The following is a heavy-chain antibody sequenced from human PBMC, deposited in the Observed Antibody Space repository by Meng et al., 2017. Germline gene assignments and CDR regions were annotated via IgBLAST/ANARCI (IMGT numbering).Heavy chain of an antibody. CDR3: AREGGGHCSGGSCYLNWFDP. V-gene: IGHV1-18*01. Sequence: QVQLVHAGAEWKKPGASLKFSCKASGYTFTSYGISWVRQAPGQGLEWMGWISAYNGNTNYAQKLQGRVTMTTDTSTSTAYMELRSLRSDDTAVYYCAREGGGHCSGGSCYLNWFDPWGQGTLVTVSS. CDR2: ISAYNGNT. D-gene: IGHD2-15*01. CDR1: GYTFTSYG. J-gene: IGHJ5*02.